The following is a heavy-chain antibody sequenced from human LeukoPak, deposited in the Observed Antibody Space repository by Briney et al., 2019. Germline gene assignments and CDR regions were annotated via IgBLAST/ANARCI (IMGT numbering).Heavy chain of an antibody. Sequence: ASVKVSCKASGYTFTSYDINWVRQATGQGLEWMGWMNPNSGNTGYAQKFQGRATMTRNTSISTAYMELSSLRSEDTAVYYCARVYDSSGHYPIDYWGQGTLVTVSS. CDR1: GYTFTSYD. V-gene: IGHV1-8*01. CDR2: MNPNSGNT. CDR3: ARVYDSSGHYPIDY. D-gene: IGHD3-22*01. J-gene: IGHJ4*02.